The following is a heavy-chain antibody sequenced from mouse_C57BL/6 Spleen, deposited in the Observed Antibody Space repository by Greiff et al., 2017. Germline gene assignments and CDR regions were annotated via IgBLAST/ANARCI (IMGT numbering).Heavy chain of an antibody. D-gene: IGHD1-1*01. Sequence: VQLQQPGAELVKPGASVKVSCKASGYTFTSYWMHWVKQRPGQGLEWIGRIHPSDSDTNYNQKFKGKATLTVDKSSSTAYMQLSSLTSEDSAVYYCSKWGSYYGSIYEYFDVWGTGTTVTVSS. CDR2: IHPSDSDT. J-gene: IGHJ1*03. CDR1: GYTFTSYW. V-gene: IGHV1-74*01. CDR3: SKWGSYYGSIYEYFDV.